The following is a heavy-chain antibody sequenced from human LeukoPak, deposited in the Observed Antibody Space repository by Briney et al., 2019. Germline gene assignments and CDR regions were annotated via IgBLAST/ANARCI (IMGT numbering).Heavy chain of an antibody. CDR1: GGTFSSYA. CDR2: IIPIFGTA. D-gene: IGHD1-26*01. Sequence: ASVKVSCKASGGTFSSYAISWVRQAPGQGLEWMGGIIPIFGTANYAQKFQGRVTITADGSTSTAYMELSSLRSEDTAVYYCAMEASTKPVDYWGQGTLVTVSS. CDR3: AMEASTKPVDY. V-gene: IGHV1-69*13. J-gene: IGHJ4*02.